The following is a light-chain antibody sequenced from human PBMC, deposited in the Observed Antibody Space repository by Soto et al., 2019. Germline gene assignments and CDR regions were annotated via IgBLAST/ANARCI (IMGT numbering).Light chain of an antibody. J-gene: IGKJ5*01. V-gene: IGKV1-12*01. Sequence: DIQMTQSPSSVSASVGDRVTITCRASQDISSWLAWYQQKPGKAPNLLIYAASGLQSGVPSRFSGSGSGTDFTLTISSLQPEDFATYYCQQTNSFPITFGQGTRLEIK. CDR1: QDISSW. CDR3: QQTNSFPIT. CDR2: AAS.